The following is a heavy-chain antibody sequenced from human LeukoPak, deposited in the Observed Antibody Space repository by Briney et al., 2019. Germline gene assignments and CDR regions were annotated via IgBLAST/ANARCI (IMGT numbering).Heavy chain of an antibody. CDR1: GYTFTTSD. CDR3: ARGSSRSFDI. D-gene: IGHD3-10*01. V-gene: IGHV1-8*01. Sequence: ASVKVSCKASGYTFTTSDINWVRQAPGQGLQWMGWMNPNSGNAVYAQKFQGRVTMTRSTSINTAYMELSSLRSEDTAVYYCARGSSRSFDIWGLGTMVTVSS. J-gene: IGHJ3*02. CDR2: MNPNSGNA.